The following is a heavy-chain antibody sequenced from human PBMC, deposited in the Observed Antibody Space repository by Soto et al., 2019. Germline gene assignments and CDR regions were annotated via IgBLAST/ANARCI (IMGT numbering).Heavy chain of an antibody. CDR3: ARARYCSGGSCPYDY. D-gene: IGHD2-15*01. J-gene: IGHJ4*02. V-gene: IGHV1-69*01. CDR2: IIPIFGTA. Sequence: QVKLVQSGAEVKKPGSSVKVSCKASGGTFSSYAISWVRQAPGQGLEWMGGIIPIFGTANYAQKFQGRVTITADESTSTAYMELSSLRSEDTAVYYCARARYCSGGSCPYDYWGQGTLVTVSS. CDR1: GGTFSSYA.